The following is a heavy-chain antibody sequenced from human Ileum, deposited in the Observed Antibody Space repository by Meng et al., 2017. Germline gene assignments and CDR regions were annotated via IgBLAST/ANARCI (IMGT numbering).Heavy chain of an antibody. CDR1: GFTFSNYW. J-gene: IGHJ4*02. D-gene: IGHD6-19*01. V-gene: IGHV3-7*01. Sequence: GESLKISCAASGFTFSNYWMSWVRQAPGKGLEWVAHIKPDGSEKFYVDSVKGRFTTSRDNAKSSLYLQMSSLRPEDTAVYYCARSTHSSASEWGQGTLVT. CDR3: ARSTHSSASE. CDR2: IKPDGSEK.